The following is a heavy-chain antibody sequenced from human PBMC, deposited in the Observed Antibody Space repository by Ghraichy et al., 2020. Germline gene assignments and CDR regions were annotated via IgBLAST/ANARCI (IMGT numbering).Heavy chain of an antibody. CDR2: INADNGYT. CDR1: GYTFTSYA. CDR3: ARVWVRECSSGSFYQPADF. Sequence: ASVKVSCKASGYTFTSYAIDWVRQAPGQSLQWMGWINADNGYTEYSQKFQGRVTFTTDTSASTAYMELSSLRSEDTAVYYCARVWVRECSSGSFYQPADFWGQGTLITVSS. D-gene: IGHD3-10*01. J-gene: IGHJ4*02. V-gene: IGHV1-3*01.